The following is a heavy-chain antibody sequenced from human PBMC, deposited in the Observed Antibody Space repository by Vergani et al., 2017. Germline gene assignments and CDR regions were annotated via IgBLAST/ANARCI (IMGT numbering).Heavy chain of an antibody. CDR3: ARVLRARGDYYFDY. CDR1: GGSISSYY. Sequence: QVQLQESGPGLVKPSETLSLTCTVSGGSISSYYWSWIRQPPGKGLEWIGYIYYSGSTNYNPSRKSRVTISVDTSKTQFSLKLSSVTAADTAVYYCARVLRARGDYYFDYWGQGTLVTVSS. J-gene: IGHJ4*02. V-gene: IGHV4-59*01. CDR2: IYYSGST. D-gene: IGHD2-21*02.